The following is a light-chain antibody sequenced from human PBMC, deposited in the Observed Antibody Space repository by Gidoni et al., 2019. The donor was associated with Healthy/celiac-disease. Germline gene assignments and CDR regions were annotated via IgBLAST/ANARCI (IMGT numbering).Light chain of an antibody. CDR2: DAS. CDR3: QQYDNLPPELT. CDR1: QDISNY. V-gene: IGKV1-33*01. J-gene: IGKJ4*01. Sequence: DIQMTQSPSSLSASVGDRVTLTCQASQDISNYLNWYQQKPGKAPKLLIYDASNLETGVPSRFSGSGSGTDFTFTISSLQPEDIATYYCQQYDNLPPELTFGGGTKVEIK.